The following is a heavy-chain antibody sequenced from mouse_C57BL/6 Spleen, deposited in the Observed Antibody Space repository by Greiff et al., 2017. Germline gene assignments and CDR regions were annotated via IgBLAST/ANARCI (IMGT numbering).Heavy chain of an antibody. CDR2: IKPSSGET. J-gene: IGHJ2*01. V-gene: IGHV1-4*01. D-gene: IGHD1-3*01. Sequence: QVQLQQPGAELARPGASVKMSCKASGYTFTSYTMHWVKQRPGQGLEWIGHIKPSSGETKYNQKFKDKATLTEDKSSSTAYMQLSSLTSEDSAVYSWARTGCSCPNFDYWGQGTTLTVSS. CDR1: GYTFTSYT. CDR3: ARTGCSCPNFDY.